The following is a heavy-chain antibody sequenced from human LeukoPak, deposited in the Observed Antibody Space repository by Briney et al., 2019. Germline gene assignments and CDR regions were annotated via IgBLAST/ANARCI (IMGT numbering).Heavy chain of an antibody. J-gene: IGHJ4*02. D-gene: IGHD3-10*01. CDR2: ISAYNGNT. CDR3: ARDPGDVLLWFGELSSLDY. Sequence: GASVKVSCKASGYTFTSYGISWVRQAPGQGLEWMGWISAYNGNTNYAQKLQGRVTMTTDTSTSTAYMELRSLRSDDTVVYYCARDPGDVLLWFGELSSLDYWGQGTLVTVSS. CDR1: GYTFTSYG. V-gene: IGHV1-18*01.